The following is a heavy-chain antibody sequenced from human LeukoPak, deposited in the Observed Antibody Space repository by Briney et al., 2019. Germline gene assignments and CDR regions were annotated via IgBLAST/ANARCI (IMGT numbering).Heavy chain of an antibody. CDR1: GFTFDDYA. Sequence: GRSLRLSCAASGFTFDDYAMHWVRQAPGKGLEWVSGISWNSGSIGYADSVKGRFTISRDNAKNSLYLQMNSLRAEDTALYYCAKDRAYYGFVPRAFDIWGQGTMVTVSS. D-gene: IGHD3-3*01. J-gene: IGHJ3*02. CDR2: ISWNSGSI. CDR3: AKDRAYYGFVPRAFDI. V-gene: IGHV3-9*01.